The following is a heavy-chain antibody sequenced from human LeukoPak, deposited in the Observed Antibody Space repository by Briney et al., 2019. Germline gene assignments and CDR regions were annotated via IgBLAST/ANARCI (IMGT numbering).Heavy chain of an antibody. CDR1: SGSISSYY. CDR3: ASNSAYCGGDCYSLFYY. J-gene: IGHJ4*02. D-gene: IGHD2-21*02. CDR2: IYYSGST. V-gene: IGHV4-59*01. Sequence: SETLSLTCTVSSGSISSYYWSWIRQPPGKGLEWIGYIYYSGSTNYNPSLKSRVTISVDTSKNQFSLKLSSVTAADTAVYYCASNSAYCGGDCYSLFYYWGQGTLVTVSS.